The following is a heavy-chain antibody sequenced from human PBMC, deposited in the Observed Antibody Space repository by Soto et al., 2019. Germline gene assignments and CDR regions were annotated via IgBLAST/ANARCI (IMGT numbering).Heavy chain of an antibody. V-gene: IGHV1-18*01. CDR2: ISAYNGNT. CDR3: ARDQGASYYY. J-gene: IGHJ4*02. Sequence: QVQLVQSGAAVKKPGASVKVSCKASDYTFTSYGISWVRQAPGQAAGWMGWISAYNGNTNNAQKLQARVTMITDTSTSTAYMELRSLRSDDTAVYYCARDQGASYYYWGQGNLVTVSS. D-gene: IGHD1-26*01. CDR1: DYTFTSYG.